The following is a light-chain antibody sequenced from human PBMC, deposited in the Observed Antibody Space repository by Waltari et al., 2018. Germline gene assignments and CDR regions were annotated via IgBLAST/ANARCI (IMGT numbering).Light chain of an antibody. CDR3: TSYAGTNIYV. CDR2: EVE. CDR1: SSDVGLYYY. Sequence: QSALTQPPSASGSPGQSVTISCTGTSSDVGLYYYVSWYQQHPGKAPKLMIYEVEKRPSGVPDRFSGSTSGNTASLTVSGLQPEDEADYYCTSYAGTNIYVFGTGTKVTVL. V-gene: IGLV2-8*01. J-gene: IGLJ1*01.